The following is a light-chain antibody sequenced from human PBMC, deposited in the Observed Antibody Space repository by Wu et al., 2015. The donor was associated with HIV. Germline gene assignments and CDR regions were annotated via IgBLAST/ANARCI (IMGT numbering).Light chain of an antibody. CDR3: QQRSNWPLT. Sequence: EIVLTQSPATLSLSPGERATLSCRASQSVSSYLAWYQQKPGQAPRLLIYDASNRATGIPARFSGSGSGTDSTLTISSLEPEDFAVYYCQQRSNWPLTFGGGTNVEIK. CDR2: DAS. J-gene: IGKJ4*01. V-gene: IGKV3-11*01. CDR1: QSVSSY.